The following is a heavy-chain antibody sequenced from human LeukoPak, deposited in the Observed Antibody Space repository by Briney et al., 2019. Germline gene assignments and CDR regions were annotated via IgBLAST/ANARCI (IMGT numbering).Heavy chain of an antibody. CDR1: GFIFSDYY. CDR3: ARGQYYLGAFDI. J-gene: IGHJ3*02. Sequence: GRSLRLSCAASGFIFSDYYMNWIRQAPGKGLEWFSYISSSGTIIYYADSVKGRFTISRDNAKNSLYLQMNSLRAEDTAVYYCARGQYYLGAFDIWGQGTMVTVSS. V-gene: IGHV3-11*01. CDR2: ISSSGTII. D-gene: IGHD3-10*01.